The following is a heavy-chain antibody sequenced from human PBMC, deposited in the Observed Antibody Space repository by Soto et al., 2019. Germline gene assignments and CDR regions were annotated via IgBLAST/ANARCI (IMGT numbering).Heavy chain of an antibody. J-gene: IGHJ4*02. Sequence: PSETRSPRHNGSGGSISNSSYYWCRFRQPPGKGLEWIGSIYYTGNTYYNPSLKSRVTISVDTSKNQFSLKLGSVTAADTAVYFCERHSIWLLLSDYWGQGTLVTVS. V-gene: IGHV4-39*01. CDR3: ERHSIWLLLSDY. CDR2: IYYTGNT. CDR1: GGSISNSSYY. D-gene: IGHD3-22*01.